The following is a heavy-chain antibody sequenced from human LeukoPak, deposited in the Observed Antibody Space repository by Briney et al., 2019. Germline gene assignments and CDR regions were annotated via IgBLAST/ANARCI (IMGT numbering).Heavy chain of an antibody. J-gene: IGHJ4*02. Sequence: PGGSLRLSCVGSGFTFDTYEMNWVRQAQGKGLEWLSFISRGGFEIHYAASVEGRFTISRDNAKNTLYLQMNSLGAEDTAVYYCARISYHSSGYFDYWGQGTLVTVSS. V-gene: IGHV3-48*03. CDR1: GFTFDTYE. CDR3: ARISYHSSGYFDY. CDR2: ISRGGFEI. D-gene: IGHD3-22*01.